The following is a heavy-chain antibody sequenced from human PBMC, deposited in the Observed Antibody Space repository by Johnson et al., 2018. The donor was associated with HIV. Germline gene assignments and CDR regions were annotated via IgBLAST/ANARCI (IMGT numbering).Heavy chain of an antibody. CDR2: IKQDGSEK. CDR3: ARVKSYGNWGSRKGGRESRAAFDI. J-gene: IGHJ3*02. CDR1: GFTFSSYG. Sequence: EVQLVESGGSVVRRGGSLRLSCTASGFTFSSYGMAWVRQAPGKGLEWVANIKQDGSEKYYVDSVKGRFTISRDNAKNSLYLQMNSLRAEDTAVYYCARVKSYGNWGSRKGGRESRAAFDIWGQGTMVTVSS. V-gene: IGHV3-7*01. D-gene: IGHD7-27*01.